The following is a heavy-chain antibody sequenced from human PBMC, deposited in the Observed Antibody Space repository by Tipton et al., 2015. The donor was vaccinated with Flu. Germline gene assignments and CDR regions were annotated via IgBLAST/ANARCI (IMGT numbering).Heavy chain of an antibody. CDR3: AREGGYRNSATCYKYFQH. Sequence: SLRLSCAASEFIFSTSWMHWVRQAPGKGLEWVSRINGDGSSTTYADSVKGRFRVSRDNAKDTLYLQMNSLRADDTAVYYCAREGGYRNSATCYKYFQHWGQGTLVTVYS. D-gene: IGHD2-2*02. V-gene: IGHV3-74*01. J-gene: IGHJ1*01. CDR1: EFIFSTSW. CDR2: INGDGSST.